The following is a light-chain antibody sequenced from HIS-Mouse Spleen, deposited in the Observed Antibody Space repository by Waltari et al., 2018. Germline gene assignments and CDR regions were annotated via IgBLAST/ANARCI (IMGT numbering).Light chain of an antibody. CDR2: EDS. CDR3: YSTDSSGNHRV. V-gene: IGLV3-10*01. J-gene: IGLJ2*01. CDR1: ALPTKY. Sequence: SYELTQPPSVSVSPGQTAGITCTGAALPTKYAYGYQQKSGQAPVLVIYEDSKRPSGIPERFSGSSSGTMATLTISGAQVEDEADYYCYSTDSSGNHRVFGGGTKLTVL.